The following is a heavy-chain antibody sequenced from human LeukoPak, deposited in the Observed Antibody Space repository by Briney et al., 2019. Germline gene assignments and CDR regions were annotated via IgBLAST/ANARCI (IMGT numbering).Heavy chain of an antibody. J-gene: IGHJ4*02. CDR3: ARAGATETTHFDY. D-gene: IGHD4-17*01. V-gene: IGHV1-18*01. CDR2: ISASSGNT. CDR1: GYSFSIFG. Sequence: ASVKVSCKASGYSFSIFGMTGVREAPGQGLERMGWISASSGNTNYAQKLQGRVTMTTDTSTNTAYMELRSLKSDDTAVYYCARAGATETTHFDYWGQGTLVTVSS.